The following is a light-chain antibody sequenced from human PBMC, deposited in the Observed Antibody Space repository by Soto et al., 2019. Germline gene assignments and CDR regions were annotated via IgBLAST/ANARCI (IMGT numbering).Light chain of an antibody. CDR2: AAS. CDR3: QQSYSTPKWT. CDR1: QSISSY. V-gene: IGKV1-39*01. J-gene: IGKJ1*01. Sequence: IQMTQSRSSLSASVGDRVTITCRASQSISSYLNWYQQKPGKAPKLLIYAASSLQSGVPPRFSGSGSGTDFTLTISNLQPEDFATYYCQQSYSTPKWTFGQGTKVDIK.